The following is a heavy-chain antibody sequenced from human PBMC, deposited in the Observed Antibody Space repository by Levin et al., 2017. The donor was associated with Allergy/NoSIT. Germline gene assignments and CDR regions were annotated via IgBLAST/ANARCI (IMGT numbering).Heavy chain of an antibody. Sequence: ESLKISCAVYGGSFSGYYWSWIRQPPGKGLEWIGEINHSGSTNYNPSLKSRVTISVDTSKNQFSLKLSSVTAADTAVYYCARRWGPKRSVALDVWGKGTTVTVSS. CDR1: GGSFSGYY. CDR2: INHSGST. D-gene: IGHD3-16*01. V-gene: IGHV4-34*01. CDR3: ARRWGPKRSVALDV. J-gene: IGHJ6*04.